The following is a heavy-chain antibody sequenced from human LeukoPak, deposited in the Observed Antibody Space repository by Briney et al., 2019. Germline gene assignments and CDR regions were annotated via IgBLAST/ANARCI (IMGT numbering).Heavy chain of an antibody. Sequence: SETLSLTCAVYGGSFSGYYWSWIRQPPGKGLEWIGEINHSGSTNYNPSLKSRITISVDTSKNQFSLKLSSVTAADTAVYYCARGVYDYVWGSYRTADWFDPWGQGTLVTVSS. D-gene: IGHD3-16*02. J-gene: IGHJ5*02. CDR3: ARGVYDYVWGSYRTADWFDP. CDR1: GGSFSGYY. V-gene: IGHV4-34*01. CDR2: INHSGST.